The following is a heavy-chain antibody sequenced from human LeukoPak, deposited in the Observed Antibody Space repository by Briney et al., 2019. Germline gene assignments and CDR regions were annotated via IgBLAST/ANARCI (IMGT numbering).Heavy chain of an antibody. V-gene: IGHV3-23*01. CDR3: AKKVHSSGWYFGY. Sequence: GGSLRLSCAASGFTFSSYGMSWVRQAPGKGLEWVSAISGSGGSTYYADSVKGRFTISRDNSKNTLYLQMNSLRAEDTAVYYCAKKVHSSGWYFGYWGQGTLVTVSS. CDR2: ISGSGGST. D-gene: IGHD6-19*01. J-gene: IGHJ4*02. CDR1: GFTFSSYG.